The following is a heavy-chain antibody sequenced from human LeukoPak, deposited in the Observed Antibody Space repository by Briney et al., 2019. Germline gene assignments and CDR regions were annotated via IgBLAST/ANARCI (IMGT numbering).Heavy chain of an antibody. J-gene: IGHJ4*02. CDR3: ARLYRIAAAGLFDY. Sequence: GGSLRLSCAASGFTFSSYWMSWVRQAPGKGLEGVANIKQDGSEKYYVDSVKGRFTISRDNAKNSLYLQMNSLRAEDTAVYYCARLYRIAAAGLFDYWGQGTLVTVSS. CDR2: IKQDGSEK. CDR1: GFTFSSYW. D-gene: IGHD6-13*01. V-gene: IGHV3-7*01.